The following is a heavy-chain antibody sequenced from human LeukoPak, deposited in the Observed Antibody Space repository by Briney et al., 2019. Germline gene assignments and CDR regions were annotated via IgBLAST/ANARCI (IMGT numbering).Heavy chain of an antibody. Sequence: SETLSLTCTVSGGSISSSSYYWGWIRQPPGKGLEWIGSIYYSGSTYYNPSLKSRVTISVDTSKNQFSLKLSSVTAADTAVYYCASLYRRMATIGWDAFDIWGQGTMVTVSS. CDR2: IYYSGST. V-gene: IGHV4-39*07. J-gene: IGHJ3*02. CDR1: GGSISSSSYY. CDR3: ASLYRRMATIGWDAFDI. D-gene: IGHD5-24*01.